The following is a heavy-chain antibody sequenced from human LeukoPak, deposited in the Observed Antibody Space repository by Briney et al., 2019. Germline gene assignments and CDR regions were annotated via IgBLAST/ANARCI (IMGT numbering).Heavy chain of an antibody. CDR1: GGTFSSYA. V-gene: IGHV1-69*06. J-gene: IGHJ4*02. D-gene: IGHD3-16*02. Sequence: ASVKVSCKASGGTFSSYAISWVRQAPGQGLEWMGGIIPIFGTANYAQKFQGRVTITADKSTSTAYMELSSLRSEDTAVYYCASMITFGGVTVIGYFDYWGQGTLVTVSS. CDR2: IIPIFGTA. CDR3: ASMITFGGVTVIGYFDY.